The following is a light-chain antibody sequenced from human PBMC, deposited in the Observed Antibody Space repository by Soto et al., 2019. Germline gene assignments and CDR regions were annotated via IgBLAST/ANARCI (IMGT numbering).Light chain of an antibody. Sequence: DIQMTQSPSSLSASVGARVTITCRASQSIGVYLNWYHLKPGKAPKLLIYAASSLQSGVPSRFSGSGSGTDFTLTISSLQPEDFATYYCQQSYSTPMYTFGQGTKLEIK. J-gene: IGKJ2*01. CDR2: AAS. V-gene: IGKV1-39*01. CDR3: QQSYSTPMYT. CDR1: QSIGVY.